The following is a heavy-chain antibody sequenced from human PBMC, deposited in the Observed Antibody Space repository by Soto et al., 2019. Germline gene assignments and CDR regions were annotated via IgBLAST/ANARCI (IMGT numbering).Heavy chain of an antibody. CDR3: ARDLSITIFGVVIQTPDYCGMDV. D-gene: IGHD3-3*01. J-gene: IGHJ6*02. CDR1: GDSVSSNSAA. V-gene: IGHV6-1*01. CDR2: TYYRSKWYN. Sequence: SQTLSLTCAISGDSVSSNSAAWNWIRQSPSRGLEWLGRTYYRSKWYNDYAVSVKSRITINPDTSKNQFSLQLNSVTPEDTAVYYCARDLSITIFGVVIQTPDYCGMDVWGQGTTVTVSS.